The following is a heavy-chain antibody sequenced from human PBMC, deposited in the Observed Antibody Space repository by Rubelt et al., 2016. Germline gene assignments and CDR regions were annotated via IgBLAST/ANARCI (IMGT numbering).Heavy chain of an antibody. CDR3: ARDTGVGTATSLVNSGMDV. Sequence: QLQLQESGPGLVKPSETLSLTCTVSGGSISSSSYYWGWIRQPPGKGLEWIGSIYYRGSSYHNPSLTRRVTISVAPSKMQFSLKLSFGAAADTAGYYCARDTGVGTATSLVNSGMDVWGQGTTVIVSS. CDR1: GGSISSSSYY. V-gene: IGHV4-39*07. D-gene: IGHD2-21*02. J-gene: IGHJ6*02. CDR2: IYYRGSS.